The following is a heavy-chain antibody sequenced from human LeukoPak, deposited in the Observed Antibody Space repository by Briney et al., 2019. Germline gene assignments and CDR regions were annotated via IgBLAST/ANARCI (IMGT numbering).Heavy chain of an antibody. CDR3: ERHAPQQQLLLSLDY. V-gene: IGHV4-39*01. CDR1: VGSISCSSYY. Sequence: SETLSLTCTVSVGSISCSSYYWGCIRQPPGKGLEWIGSIYYSGSTYYNPSLKSRVTISVDTSKNQFSLKLSSVTAADTAVYYSERHAPQQQLLLSLDYWGQRTLVTVSS. J-gene: IGHJ4*02. D-gene: IGHD6-13*01. CDR2: IYYSGST.